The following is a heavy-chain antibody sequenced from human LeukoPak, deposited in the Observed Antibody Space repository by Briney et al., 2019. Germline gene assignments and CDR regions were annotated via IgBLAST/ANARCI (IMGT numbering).Heavy chain of an antibody. V-gene: IGHV3-30-3*01. CDR2: ISYDGSNK. CDR3: ASEYLVPDTAMVRPDY. D-gene: IGHD5-18*01. CDR1: GFTLSSYA. Sequence: GGSLRLSCAASGFTLSSYAMHWVRQAPGKGLEWVAVISYDGSNKCYADSVKGRFTISRDNSKNTLYLQMNSLRAEDTAVYYCASEYLVPDTAMVRPDYWGQGTLVTVSS. J-gene: IGHJ4*02.